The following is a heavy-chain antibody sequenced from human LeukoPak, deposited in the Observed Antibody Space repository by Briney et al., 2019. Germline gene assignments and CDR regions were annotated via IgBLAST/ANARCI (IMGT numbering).Heavy chain of an antibody. CDR2: INPNSGGT. V-gene: IGHV1-2*02. CDR3: ARDCGGDCYSNQAYAIRTILRNPTFDY. Sequence: GASVKVSCKASGYTFTGYYMHWVRQAPGQGLEWMGWINPNSGGTNYAQKFQGRVTMTRDTSISTACMELSRLRSEDTAVYYCARDCGGDCYSNQAYAIRTILRNPTFDYWGQGTLVTVSS. J-gene: IGHJ4*02. D-gene: IGHD2-21*02. CDR1: GYTFTGYY.